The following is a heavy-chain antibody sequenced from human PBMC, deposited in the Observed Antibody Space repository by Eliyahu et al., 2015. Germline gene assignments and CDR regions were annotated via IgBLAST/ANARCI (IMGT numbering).Heavy chain of an antibody. CDR2: IKSKTDGGTT. J-gene: IGHJ4*02. CDR3: TTAGHELYYFDY. Sequence: EVQLVESGGGLVKPGGSLRLSCAAXGXTFSNAWMSWVRQXPGKGLEWVGRIKSKTDGGTTDYAAPVKGRFTISRDDSKNTLYLQMNSLKTEDTAVYYCTTAGHELYYFDYWGQGTLVTVSS. V-gene: IGHV3-15*01. D-gene: IGHD1-7*01. CDR1: GXTFSNAW.